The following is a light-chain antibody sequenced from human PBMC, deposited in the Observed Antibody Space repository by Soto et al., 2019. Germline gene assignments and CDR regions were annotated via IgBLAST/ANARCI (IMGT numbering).Light chain of an antibody. CDR2: SND. CDR3: AAWDDSLNVS. J-gene: IGLJ2*01. V-gene: IGLV1-44*01. CDR1: SSNIGSNT. Sequence: QYVLTQPPSASGTPGQRVTISCSGSSSNIGSNTVNWYQQLPGTAPKLLIYSNDRRPSGVPDRFSGSKSGTSASLAISGLQSEDEADYYCAAWDDSLNVSFGGGTKLTVL.